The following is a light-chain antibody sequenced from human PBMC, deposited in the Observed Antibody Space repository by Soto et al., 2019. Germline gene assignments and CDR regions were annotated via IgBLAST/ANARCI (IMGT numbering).Light chain of an antibody. J-gene: IGKJ2*01. CDR1: QSVSSSY. CDR2: GAS. Sequence: EIVLTQSPGTLSLSPGERATLSCRASQSVSSSYLAWYQQKPGQAPRLLIYGASSRATGIPDSFSGSGSGTDFTLTISRLEPEDFAVYYCQQYVSSPQYTFGQGTKLEIK. CDR3: QQYVSSPQYT. V-gene: IGKV3-20*01.